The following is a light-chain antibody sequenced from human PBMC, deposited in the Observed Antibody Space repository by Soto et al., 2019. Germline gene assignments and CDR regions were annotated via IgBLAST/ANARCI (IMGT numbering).Light chain of an antibody. J-gene: IGKJ5*01. Sequence: DIQMTQSPSSLSASVGDRVTIACRASQSISNYLNWYQQKPGKAPKLLIYAASSLQSGVPSSFSGSGSGTDFTLTISSLQPEDFATYYCQQSYSTPPITFGQGTRLEIK. CDR3: QQSYSTPPIT. CDR2: AAS. CDR1: QSISNY. V-gene: IGKV1-39*01.